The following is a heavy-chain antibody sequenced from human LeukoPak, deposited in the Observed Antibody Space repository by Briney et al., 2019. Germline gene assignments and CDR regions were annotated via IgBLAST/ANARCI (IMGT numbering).Heavy chain of an antibody. V-gene: IGHV5-51*01. CDR3: ARESGIAVAGTPLNY. D-gene: IGHD6-19*01. CDR2: IYPGDSDT. Sequence: GESLKISCKGSGHSFTSYWIGWVRQMPGKGLEWMGIIYPGDSDTRYSPSFQGQVTIPADKSLSTAYLQWSSLKASDPAMYYCARESGIAVAGTPLNYWGQGTLVPVSS. CDR1: GHSFTSYW. J-gene: IGHJ4*02.